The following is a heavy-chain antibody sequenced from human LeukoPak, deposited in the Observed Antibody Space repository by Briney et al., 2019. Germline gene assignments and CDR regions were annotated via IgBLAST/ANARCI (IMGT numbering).Heavy chain of an antibody. CDR1: GYTFTSYG. D-gene: IGHD6-13*01. CDR2: ISAYNGNT. J-gene: IGHJ3*02. Sequence: ASVKVSCKASGYTFTSYGISWVRQAPGQGLEWMGWISAYNGNTNYAQKLQGRVTMTTDTSTSTAYMELRSLRSDDTAVYYCVRDLHSSSPEVAFDIWGQGTMVTVSS. CDR3: VRDLHSSSPEVAFDI. V-gene: IGHV1-18*01.